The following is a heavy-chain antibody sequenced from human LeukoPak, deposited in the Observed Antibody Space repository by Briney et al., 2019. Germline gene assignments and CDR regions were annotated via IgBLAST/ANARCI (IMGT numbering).Heavy chain of an antibody. D-gene: IGHD2-15*01. J-gene: IGHJ4*02. CDR2: IYHSGST. CDR1: GGSISSSSYY. Sequence: SETLSLTCTVSGGSISSSSYYWGWIRQPPGKGLEWIGSIYHSGSTYYNPSLKSRVTISVDTSKNQFSLKLSSVTAADTAVYYCATEGDVVAATLDYWGQGTLVTVSS. V-gene: IGHV4-39*07. CDR3: ATEGDVVAATLDY.